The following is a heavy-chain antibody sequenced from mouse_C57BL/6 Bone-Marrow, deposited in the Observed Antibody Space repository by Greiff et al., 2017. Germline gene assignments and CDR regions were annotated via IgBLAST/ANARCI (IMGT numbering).Heavy chain of an antibody. Sequence: QVQLQQSGAELVRPGTSVKVSCKASGYAFTNYLIEWVKQRPGQGLEWIGVINPGSGGTNYNEKFKGKATLTADNSSSTAYMQLSSLTSEDSAVYFCARLRRGSGYFDVWGTGTTVTVSS. CDR3: ARLRRGSGYFDV. V-gene: IGHV1-54*01. CDR2: INPGSGGT. CDR1: GYAFTNYL. D-gene: IGHD2-4*01. J-gene: IGHJ1*03.